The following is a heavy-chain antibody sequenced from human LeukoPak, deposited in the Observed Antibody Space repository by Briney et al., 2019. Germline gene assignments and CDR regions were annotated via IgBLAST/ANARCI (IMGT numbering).Heavy chain of an antibody. V-gene: IGHV3-11*01. CDR1: GFTFSDYY. CDR3: AREGRLRAAAGLDSSEWLVRYYYGMDV. Sequence: KPGGSLRLSCAASGFTFSDYYMSWIRQAPGKGLEWVSYISSSGSTIYYADSVKGRFTISRDNAKNSLYLQMNSLRAEDTAVYYCAREGRLRAAAGLDSSEWLVRYYYGMDVWGQGTTVTVSS. CDR2: ISSSGSTI. J-gene: IGHJ6*02. D-gene: IGHD6-19*01.